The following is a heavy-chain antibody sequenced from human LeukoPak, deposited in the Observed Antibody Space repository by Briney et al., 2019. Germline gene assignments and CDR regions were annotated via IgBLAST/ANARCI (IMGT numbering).Heavy chain of an antibody. J-gene: IGHJ4*02. D-gene: IGHD3-16*01. V-gene: IGHV1-46*01. CDR2: INPSGGST. CDR1: GYTFTSYY. Sequence: SVKVSCKASGYTFTSYYMHWVRQAPGQGLEWMGIINPSGGSTSYAQKFQGRVTMTRDTSTSTVYMELSSLRSEDTAVYYCAREREPETFGVPTDYWGQGTLVTVSS. CDR3: AREREPETFGVPTDY.